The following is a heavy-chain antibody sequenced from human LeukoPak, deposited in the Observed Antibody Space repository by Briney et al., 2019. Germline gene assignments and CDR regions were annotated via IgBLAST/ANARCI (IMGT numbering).Heavy chain of an antibody. J-gene: IGHJ4*02. V-gene: IGHV3-49*04. Sequence: QPGGSLRLSCTASGFTFGDYAMSWVRQAPGKGLEWVGFIRSKAYGGTTEYAASVKGRFTTSRDDSKSIAYLQMNSLKTEDTAVYYCTSIDDYVWGSYRYGDYWGQGTLVTVSS. CDR1: GFTFGDYA. D-gene: IGHD3-16*02. CDR3: TSIDDYVWGSYRYGDY. CDR2: IRSKAYGGTT.